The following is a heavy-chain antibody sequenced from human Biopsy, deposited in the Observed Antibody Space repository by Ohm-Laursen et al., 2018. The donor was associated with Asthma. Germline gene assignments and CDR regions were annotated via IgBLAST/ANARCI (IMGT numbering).Heavy chain of an antibody. D-gene: IGHD6-19*01. J-gene: IGHJ4*02. CDR2: IKSKTDGGTT. CDR3: TTDGGAVANYGDFDY. CDR1: GFTFSNAW. Sequence: SLRLSCAASGFTFSNAWMSWVRQAPGKGLEWVGRIKSKTDGGTTDYAAPVKGRFTISRDDSKNTLYLQMNSLKTEDTAVYYCTTDGGAVANYGDFDYWGQGTLVTVSS. V-gene: IGHV3-15*01.